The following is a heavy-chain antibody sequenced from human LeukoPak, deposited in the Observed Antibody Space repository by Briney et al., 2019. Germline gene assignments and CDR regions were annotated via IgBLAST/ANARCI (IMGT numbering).Heavy chain of an antibody. V-gene: IGHV1-24*01. CDR2: FDPEDGET. CDR3: ATVRHSSGYSPPDY. Sequence: ASVKVSCKVSGYTLTELSMHWVRQAPGKGLEWMGGFDPEDGETIYAQKFQGRVTMTEDTSTDTAYMGLSSLRSEDTAVYYCATVRHSSGYSPPDYWGQGALVTVSS. CDR1: GYTLTELS. J-gene: IGHJ4*02. D-gene: IGHD3-22*01.